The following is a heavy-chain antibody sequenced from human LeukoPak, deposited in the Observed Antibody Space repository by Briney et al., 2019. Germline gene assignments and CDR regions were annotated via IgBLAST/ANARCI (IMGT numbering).Heavy chain of an antibody. Sequence: GGSLRLSCAASGFTFSSYWMSWVRQAPGKGLEWVANIRPDGSEIYYGDSVKGRFTISRDNAKNSLCLQMNSLRAEDTAVYYCARYCSGGSCWDYCGQGTLVTVSS. V-gene: IGHV3-7*01. J-gene: IGHJ4*02. CDR1: GFTFSSYW. D-gene: IGHD2-15*01. CDR2: IRPDGSEI. CDR3: ARYCSGGSCWDY.